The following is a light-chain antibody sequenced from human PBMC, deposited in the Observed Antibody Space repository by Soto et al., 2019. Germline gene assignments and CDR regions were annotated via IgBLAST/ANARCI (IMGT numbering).Light chain of an antibody. CDR1: KNDIGSYRF. Sequence: QSVLTQPASVSGSPGESITISCIGTKNDIGSYRFVSWYQQHPGEAPKLMISEGSKRPSGTSNRFSGSKSGNTASLRISGLQAEDEADYYCCSYAGSNNLVFGGGTKLTVL. J-gene: IGLJ3*02. CDR2: EGS. CDR3: CSYAGSNNLV. V-gene: IGLV2-23*01.